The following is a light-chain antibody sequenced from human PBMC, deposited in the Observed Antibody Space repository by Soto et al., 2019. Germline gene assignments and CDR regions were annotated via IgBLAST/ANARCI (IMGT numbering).Light chain of an antibody. CDR1: SSEVGGYNY. Sequence: CVLTQPASGSGSPGQSITISCTGTSSEVGGYNYVSWYQQHPGKAPKLMIYDVSNRPSGVSNRFSGSKSGNTASLTISGLQAEDEADYYCSSYTSSSTLYVFGTGTKVTVL. CDR3: SSYTSSSTLYV. V-gene: IGLV2-14*01. J-gene: IGLJ1*01. CDR2: DVS.